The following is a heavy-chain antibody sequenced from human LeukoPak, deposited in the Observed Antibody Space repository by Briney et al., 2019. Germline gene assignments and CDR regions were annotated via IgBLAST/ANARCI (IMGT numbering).Heavy chain of an antibody. CDR2: IRSKAYGGTT. V-gene: IGHV3-49*03. J-gene: IGHJ4*02. CDR1: GFTFGDYA. Sequence: GGSLRLSCTASGFTFGDYAMSWFRQAPGKGLEWVGFIRSKAYGGTTEYAASVKGRFAISRDDSKSIAYLQMNSLKTEDTAVYYCTRGGWFGELGDFDYWGQGTLVTVSS. CDR3: TRGGWFGELGDFDY. D-gene: IGHD3-10*01.